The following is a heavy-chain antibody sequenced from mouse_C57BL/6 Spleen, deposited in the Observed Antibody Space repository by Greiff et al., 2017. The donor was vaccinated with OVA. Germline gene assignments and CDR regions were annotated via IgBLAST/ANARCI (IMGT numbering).Heavy chain of an antibody. CDR3: ARSRSNYPYWYFDV. CDR1: GYTFTSYW. D-gene: IGHD2-5*01. J-gene: IGHJ1*03. CDR2: IDPSDSYT. Sequence: QVQLKQPGAELVKPGASVKLSCKASGYTFTSYWMQWVKQRPGQGLEWIGEIDPSDSYTNYNQKFKGKATLTVDTSSSTAYMQLSSLTSEDSAVYYCARSRSNYPYWYFDVWGTGTTVTVSS. V-gene: IGHV1-50*01.